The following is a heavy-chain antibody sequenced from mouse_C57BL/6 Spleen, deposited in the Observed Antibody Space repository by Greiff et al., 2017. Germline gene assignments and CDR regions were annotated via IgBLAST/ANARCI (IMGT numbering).Heavy chain of an antibody. J-gene: IGHJ3*01. Sequence: QVQLQQPGAELVKPGASVKMSCKASGYTFTSYWITWVKQRPGQGLECIGDIYPGSGSTNYNEKFKSKATLTVDTSSSTAYMQLSSLTSEDSAVYYCARKGGSSPSGYADRGQGTLVTFSA. V-gene: IGHV1-55*01. CDR3: ARKGGSSPSGYAD. CDR2: IYPGSGST. D-gene: IGHD1-1*01. CDR1: GYTFTSYW.